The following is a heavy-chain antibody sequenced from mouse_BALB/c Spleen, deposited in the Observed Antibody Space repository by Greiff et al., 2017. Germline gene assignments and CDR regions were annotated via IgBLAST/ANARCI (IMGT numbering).Heavy chain of an antibody. V-gene: IGHV5-6*02. J-gene: IGHJ2*01. D-gene: IGHD1-1*02. Sequence: EVKLVESGGDLVKPGGSLKLSCAASGFTFSSYGMSWVRQTPDKRLEWVATISSGGSYTYYPDSVKGRFTISRDNAKNTLYLQMSSLKSEDTAMYYCARHPQLGGFDYWGQGTTLTVSS. CDR2: ISSGGSYT. CDR3: ARHPQLGGFDY. CDR1: GFTFSSYG.